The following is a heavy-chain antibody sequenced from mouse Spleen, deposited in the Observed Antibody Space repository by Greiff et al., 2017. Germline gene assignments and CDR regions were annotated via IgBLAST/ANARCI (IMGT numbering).Heavy chain of an antibody. V-gene: IGHV5-9-1*01. CDR1: GFTFSSYA. Sequence: EVKVVESGGGLVKPGGSLKLSCAASGFTFSSYAMSWVRQTPEKRLEWVATISSGGSYTYYPDSVKGRFTISRDNAKNTLYLQMSSLRSEDTAMYYCARLYGSSHFDYWGQGTTLTVSS. CDR2: ISSGGSYT. J-gene: IGHJ2*01. D-gene: IGHD1-1*01. CDR3: ARLYGSSHFDY.